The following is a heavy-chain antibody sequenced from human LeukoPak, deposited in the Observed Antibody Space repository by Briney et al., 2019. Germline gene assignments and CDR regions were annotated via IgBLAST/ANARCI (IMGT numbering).Heavy chain of an antibody. CDR1: GFTFSQFG. CDR3: ARDRGTTSSAGYYFDY. Sequence: PGGSLRLSCAASGFTFSQFGMHWVRQAPGKGLEWVAIIWYDGSGKFYGDSEKGRFTISRDNSKNTLYLQMNSLRAEDTAVYYCARDRGTTSSAGYYFDYWGQGTLVTVSS. J-gene: IGHJ4*02. V-gene: IGHV3-33*01. CDR2: IWYDGSGK. D-gene: IGHD6-6*01.